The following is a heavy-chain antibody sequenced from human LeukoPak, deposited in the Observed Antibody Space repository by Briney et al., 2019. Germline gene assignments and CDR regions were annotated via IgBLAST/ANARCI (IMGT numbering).Heavy chain of an antibody. Sequence: GGSLRLSCAASGFTFSSYSLNWVRQAPGEGLAWVAFISNDESLKYYADSVKGRFTISRDNSKNTLYLQMNSLRAEDTAVYYCARGGSYSDYYYYYGMDVWGQGTTVTVSS. D-gene: IGHD1-26*01. CDR1: GFTFSSYS. V-gene: IGHV3-30*04. J-gene: IGHJ6*02. CDR3: ARGGSYSDYYYYYGMDV. CDR2: ISNDESLK.